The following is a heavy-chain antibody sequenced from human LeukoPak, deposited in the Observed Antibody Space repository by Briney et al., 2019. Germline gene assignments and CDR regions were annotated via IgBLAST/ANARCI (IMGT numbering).Heavy chain of an antibody. V-gene: IGHV7-4-1*02. J-gene: IGHJ4*02. CDR3: ARVGGSGYFPLDY. CDR2: INTNTVNP. CDR1: GYTFTSCA. Sequence: ASVKVSCKASGYTFTSCAMNWVGQAPGQGLEWMGWINTNTVNPTYAQGFTGRFVFSLDTSVSTAYLQISSLKAEDTAVYYCARVGGSGYFPLDYWGQGTLVTVSS. D-gene: IGHD3-22*01.